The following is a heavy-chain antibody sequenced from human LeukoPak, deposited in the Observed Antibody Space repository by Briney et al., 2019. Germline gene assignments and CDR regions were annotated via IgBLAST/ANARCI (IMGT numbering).Heavy chain of an antibody. D-gene: IGHD3-22*01. CDR1: GFTFSSYS. Sequence: GGSLRLSCAASGFTFSSYSMNWVRQAPGKVLEWVSYISSSISTIYYADSVKGRFTISRDNAKNSLYLQMNSLRAEDTAVYYCARAGYDYDSSGYPSGDYWGQGTLVTVSS. CDR3: ARAGYDYDSSGYPSGDY. V-gene: IGHV3-48*01. J-gene: IGHJ4*02. CDR2: ISSSISTI.